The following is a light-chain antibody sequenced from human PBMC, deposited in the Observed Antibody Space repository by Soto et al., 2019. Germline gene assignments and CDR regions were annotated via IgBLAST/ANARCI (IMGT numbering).Light chain of an antibody. CDR3: QSYGRSPLLYT. CDR2: GAS. Sequence: EIVLTQSPGTLSLSPGERATLSCRASQSITSNYLAWYQQRPGQAPRLLIYGASTRAAGVPDRFSGSGSGNDFTLTITRLGPEDFAVYYCQSYGRSPLLYTFGQGTRL. J-gene: IGKJ2*01. V-gene: IGKV3-20*01. CDR1: QSITSNY.